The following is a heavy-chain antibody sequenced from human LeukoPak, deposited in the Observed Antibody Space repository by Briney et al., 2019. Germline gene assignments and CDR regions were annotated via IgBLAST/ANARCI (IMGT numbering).Heavy chain of an antibody. CDR3: ARDHNWGFDY. J-gene: IGHJ4*02. Sequence: PGGSLRPSCAASGIPFWRHAMNWVRQAPGKGLEWVSYISPTYDIYYSDSVRGRFTISRDNAKNSLYLQMNSLRDEDTAVYYCARDHNWGFDYWGQGTLVAVSS. CDR2: ISPTYDI. CDR1: GIPFWRHA. V-gene: IGHV3-48*02. D-gene: IGHD7-27*01.